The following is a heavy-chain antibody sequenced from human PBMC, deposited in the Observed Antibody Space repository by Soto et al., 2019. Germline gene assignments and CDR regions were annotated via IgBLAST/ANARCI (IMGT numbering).Heavy chain of an antibody. CDR3: AKDVGNSWSYYFDF. J-gene: IGHJ4*02. Sequence: QVQLVESGGGVVQPGTSLRLSCATSGFTFSSYGMYWVRQAPGKGLEWVAVIWYEGANEYYADSVKVRFTISRDNSKNTLDLQMNSLRAEDTAIYYCAKDVGNSWSYYFDFWGQGTLVTVSS. V-gene: IGHV3-33*06. CDR1: GFTFSSYG. D-gene: IGHD6-13*01. CDR2: IWYEGANE.